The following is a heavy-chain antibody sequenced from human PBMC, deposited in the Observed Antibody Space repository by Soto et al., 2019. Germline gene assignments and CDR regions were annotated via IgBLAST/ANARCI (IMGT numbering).Heavy chain of an antibody. CDR3: ARDGYCVSTTCYFLPDV. CDR1: GFTFSTCD. CDR2: ISSSNTTI. V-gene: IGHV3-48*02. Sequence: PGGSLRLSCAASGFTFSTCDMHWVRQAPGKGLEWVAYISSSNTTIYYADSVKGRFTISRDNAKNSLYLQMNSLRDEDTAVYYCARDGYCVSTTCYFLPDVWGQGTTVTV. J-gene: IGHJ6*02. D-gene: IGHD2-2*03.